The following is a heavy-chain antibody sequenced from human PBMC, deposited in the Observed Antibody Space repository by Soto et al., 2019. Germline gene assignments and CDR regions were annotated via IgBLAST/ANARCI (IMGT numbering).Heavy chain of an antibody. CDR1: GGSFSGYY. CDR2: INHSGST. CDR3: ARGGYYYDSSGRTPPQSIDYYYYYGMDV. Sequence: PSETLSLTCAVYGGSFSGYYWSWIRQPPGKGLEWIGEINHSGSTNYNPSLKSRVTISVDTSKNQFPLKLSSVTAADTAVYYCARGGYYYDSSGRTPPQSIDYYYYYGMDVWGQGTTVTVSS. V-gene: IGHV4-34*01. D-gene: IGHD3-22*01. J-gene: IGHJ6*02.